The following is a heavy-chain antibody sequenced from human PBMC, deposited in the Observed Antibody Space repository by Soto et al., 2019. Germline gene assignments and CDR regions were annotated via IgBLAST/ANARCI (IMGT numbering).Heavy chain of an antibody. D-gene: IGHD3-16*01. CDR3: ARMATFGSLNWFDP. J-gene: IGHJ5*02. CDR2: MNPGSGDT. CDR1: GYSFTNND. V-gene: IGHV1-8*01. Sequence: ASVKVSCKASGYSFTNNDVSWVVQSTGQGLDWMGWMNPGSGDTGYAQKFQGRVTMTRDISTATAYMELSSLRSDDTATYYCARMATFGSLNWFDPWGQGTLVTVSS.